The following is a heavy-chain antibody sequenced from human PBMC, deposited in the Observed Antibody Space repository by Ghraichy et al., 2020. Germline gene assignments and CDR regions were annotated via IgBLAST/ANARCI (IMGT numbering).Heavy chain of an antibody. CDR3: ARVMKEQYYYDSSGYYFDY. CDR1: GGSISSYY. CDR2: IYYSGST. V-gene: IGHV4-59*01. J-gene: IGHJ4*02. D-gene: IGHD3-22*01. Sequence: SETLSLTCTVSGGSISSYYWSWIRQPPGKGLEWIGYIYYSGSTNYNPSLKSRVTISVDTSKNHFSLKLSSVTAADTAVYYCARVMKEQYYYDSSGYYFDYWGQGTLVTVSS.